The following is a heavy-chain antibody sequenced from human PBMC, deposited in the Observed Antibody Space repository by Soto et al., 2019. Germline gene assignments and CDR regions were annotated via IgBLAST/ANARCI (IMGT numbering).Heavy chain of an antibody. CDR2: ISAYNGNT. D-gene: IGHD5-12*01. Sequence: QVQLVQSGAEVKKPGASVKVSCKASGYTFTSYGISWVRQAPGQGLEGMGWISAYNGNTNYAQKLQGRVTMTTDTATSKAYMELRSLRSDDTAVYYCARDSPATITGNYGMDVWGQGTTVTVSS. CDR1: GYTFTSYG. V-gene: IGHV1-18*04. J-gene: IGHJ6*02. CDR3: ARDSPATITGNYGMDV.